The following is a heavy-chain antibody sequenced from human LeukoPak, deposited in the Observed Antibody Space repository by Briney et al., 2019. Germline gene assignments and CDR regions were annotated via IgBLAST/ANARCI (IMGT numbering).Heavy chain of an antibody. J-gene: IGHJ4*02. CDR3: ARDLCWGCFDD. V-gene: IGHV3-23*01. CDR2: ISDSGNT. CDR1: GFTLSSYA. D-gene: IGHD3-10*02. Sequence: PGGSLRLSCAASGFTLSSYAMSWVRQAPGKGLEWVSAISDSGNTYHADSVKGRFTISRDNSRNTLYLQMNSLRVDDTAVYYCARDLCWGCFDDWGQGTLVTVSS.